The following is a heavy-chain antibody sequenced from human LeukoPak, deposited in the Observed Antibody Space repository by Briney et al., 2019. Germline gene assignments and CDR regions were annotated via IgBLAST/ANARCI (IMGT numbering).Heavy chain of an antibody. V-gene: IGHV2-5*01. CDR3: AHSIYDSSGYYYFDY. D-gene: IGHD3-22*01. CDR2: NYWNDDK. J-gene: IGHJ4*02. CDR1: GFSLGTRGVG. Sequence: SGPTLVNPTQTLTLTFTFSGFSLGTRGVGLGXXXXXXXXXXXXXXFNYWNDDKRYNTSLKSSLTITKDTSKNQGLLTMFNSDPVDTATYYCAHSIYDSSGYYYFDYWGQGTLVTVSS.